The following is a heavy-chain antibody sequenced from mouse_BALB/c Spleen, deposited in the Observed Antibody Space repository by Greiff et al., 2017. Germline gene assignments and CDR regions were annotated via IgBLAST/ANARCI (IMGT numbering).Heavy chain of an antibody. Sequence: DVQLQESGGGLVQPGGSLKLSCAASGFTFSSYTMSWVRQTPEKRLEWVAYISNGGGSTYYPDTVTGRFTISRDNAKNTLYLQMSSLKSEDTAMYYCARQGIYYDYSWFAYWGQGTLVTVSA. V-gene: IGHV5-12-2*01. CDR1: GFTFSSYT. CDR3: ARQGIYYDYSWFAY. CDR2: ISNGGGST. J-gene: IGHJ3*01. D-gene: IGHD2-4*01.